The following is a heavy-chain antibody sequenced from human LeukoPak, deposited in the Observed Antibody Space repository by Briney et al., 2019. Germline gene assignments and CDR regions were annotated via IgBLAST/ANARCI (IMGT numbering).Heavy chain of an antibody. CDR1: GFTFSSYA. CDR3: AKGRGSTVVKYWYVDL. J-gene: IGHJ2*01. CDR2: IGGSGIST. D-gene: IGHD4-23*01. V-gene: IGHV3-23*01. Sequence: PGGSLRLSCAASGFTFSSYAMSWVRQAPGKGLEWVSAIGGSGISTYSADSVKGRFTISRDNSNNTLYLQMNSLRAEEAAVYYCAKGRGSTVVKYWYVDLWGGGTLVTVSS.